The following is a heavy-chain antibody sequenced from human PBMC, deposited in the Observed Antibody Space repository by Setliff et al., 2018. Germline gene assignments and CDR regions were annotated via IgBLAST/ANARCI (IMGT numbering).Heavy chain of an antibody. CDR2: SRYAENYQ. CDR3: ARSDGGSSGLDY. V-gene: IGHV3-30-3*01. D-gene: IGHD2-15*01. J-gene: IGHJ4*02. CDR1: GFSLSIFW. Sequence: GGSLRLSCAASGFSLSIFWMSWVRQAPGKGLEWVAVSRYAENYQYYADSVKGRFTISRDNSENTLYLQMNSLRPDDTAVYHCARSDGGSSGLDYWGQGTLVTVSS.